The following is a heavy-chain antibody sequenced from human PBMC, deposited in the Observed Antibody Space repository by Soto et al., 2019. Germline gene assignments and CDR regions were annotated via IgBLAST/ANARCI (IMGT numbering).Heavy chain of an antibody. D-gene: IGHD2-15*01. Sequence: ASVKVSCKASGYTFTSYGISWVRQAPGQGLEWMGWISAYNGNTNYAQKLQGRVTMTTDTSTSTAYMELRSLRSDDTAVYYCARDMWEDIVVVVAAQPYYYYGMDVWGQGTTVTVSS. CDR1: GYTFTSYG. V-gene: IGHV1-18*01. CDR3: ARDMWEDIVVVVAAQPYYYYGMDV. CDR2: ISAYNGNT. J-gene: IGHJ6*02.